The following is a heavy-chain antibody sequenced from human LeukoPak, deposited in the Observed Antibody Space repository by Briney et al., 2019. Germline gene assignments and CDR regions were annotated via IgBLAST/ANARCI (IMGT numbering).Heavy chain of an antibody. CDR1: GFTVSSNY. CDR2: IYSGGST. D-gene: IGHD2-21*01. Sequence: GGSLRLSCAASGFTVSSNYMTWVRQAPGKGLEWVSVIYSGGSTYYADSVKGRFTTSRDNSKNTLYLQMNSLRAEDTAVHYCARAVDPYYFDYWGQGTLVTVSS. CDR3: ARAVDPYYFDY. V-gene: IGHV3-53*01. J-gene: IGHJ4*02.